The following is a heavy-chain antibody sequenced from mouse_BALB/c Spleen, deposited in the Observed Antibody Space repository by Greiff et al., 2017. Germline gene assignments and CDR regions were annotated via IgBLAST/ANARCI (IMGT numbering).Heavy chain of an antibody. CDR3: ARGCYGYDAMDY. V-gene: IGHV1-7*01. D-gene: IGHD1-2*01. J-gene: IGHJ4*01. Sequence: QVQLQQSGADLVKPGASVKMSCKASGYTFTSYWMHWVKQRPGQGLEWIGYIYPSTGYTEYNQKFKDQATLTADKSSSTAYMQLSSLTSKDSAVYYCARGCYGYDAMDYWGQGTSVTVSS. CDR2: IYPSTGYT. CDR1: GYTFTSYW.